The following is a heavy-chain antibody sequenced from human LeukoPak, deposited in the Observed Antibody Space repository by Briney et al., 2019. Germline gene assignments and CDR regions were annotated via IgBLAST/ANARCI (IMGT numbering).Heavy chain of an antibody. V-gene: IGHV1-69*05. J-gene: IGHJ6*03. D-gene: IGHD2-8*01. CDR1: GGTFSSYA. Sequence: GASVKVSCKASGGTFSSYATSWVRQAPGQGFEWMGGIIPIFGTANYAQKFQGRVTITTDESTSTAYMELSSLRSEDTAVYYCAVCYYYYYYMDVWGKGTTVTVSS. CDR2: IIPIFGTA. CDR3: AVCYYYYYYMDV.